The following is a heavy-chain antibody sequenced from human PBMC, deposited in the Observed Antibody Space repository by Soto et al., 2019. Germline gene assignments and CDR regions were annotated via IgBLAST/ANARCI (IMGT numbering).Heavy chain of an antibody. CDR1: GYSFTSYW. V-gene: IGHV5-51*01. Sequence: GESLKISCKGSGYSFTSYWIGWVRQMPGKGLEWMGIIYPGDSDTRYSPSFQGQVTISADKSISTAYLQWSSLKASDTAMYYCTRHVTQCPFGYSYGCDYYYYMDVWGKGTTVTVSS. D-gene: IGHD5-18*01. J-gene: IGHJ6*03. CDR3: TRHVTQCPFGYSYGCDYYYYMDV. CDR2: IYPGDSDT.